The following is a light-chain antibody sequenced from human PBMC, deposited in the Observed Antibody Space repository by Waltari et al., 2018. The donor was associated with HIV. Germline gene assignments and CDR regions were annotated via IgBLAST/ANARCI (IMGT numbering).Light chain of an antibody. CDR2: WAS. CDR3: QQYYSLPFT. V-gene: IGKV4-1*01. CDR1: PSVLYSSSRKNY. J-gene: IGKJ3*01. Sequence: DIVMTPSSDSLVVSLGERAIIKCKSSPSVLYSSSRKNYLAWYQQKPGQSPKLLIYWASTRESGVPDRFSGGGSGTDFTLTISSLQAEDVSVYYCQQYYSLPFTFGPGTKVDIK.